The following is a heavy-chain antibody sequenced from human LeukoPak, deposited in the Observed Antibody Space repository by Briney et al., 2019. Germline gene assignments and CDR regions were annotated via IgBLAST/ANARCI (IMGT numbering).Heavy chain of an antibody. J-gene: IGHJ6*03. D-gene: IGHD6-13*01. CDR1: GFTFSTYA. V-gene: IGHV3-30*04. Sequence: GGSLRLSCAASGFTFSTYAMHWVRQAPGKGLEWVAAISYDGPNKRYADSVKGRFTISRDNSKNTLYLQMNSLRAEDAAVYYCASPSYSSSWLDYYYYMDVWGKGTTVTVSS. CDR2: ISYDGPNK. CDR3: ASPSYSSSWLDYYYYMDV.